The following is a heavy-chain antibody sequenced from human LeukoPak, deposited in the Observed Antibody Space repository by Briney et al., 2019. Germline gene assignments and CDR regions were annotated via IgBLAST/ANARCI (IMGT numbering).Heavy chain of an antibody. CDR3: ARVYQSAEDYFDY. Sequence: PSETLSLTCTVSGGSIDSYYSSGIRQPPGKGLEWIGYIYYTGSTEYHPSLKSRVTISLDTSKNQFSLKLTSVTAADTAVYYCARVYQSAEDYFDYWGQGNLVSVSS. CDR1: GGSIDSYY. J-gene: IGHJ4*02. CDR2: IYYTGST. D-gene: IGHD2-2*01. V-gene: IGHV4-59*01.